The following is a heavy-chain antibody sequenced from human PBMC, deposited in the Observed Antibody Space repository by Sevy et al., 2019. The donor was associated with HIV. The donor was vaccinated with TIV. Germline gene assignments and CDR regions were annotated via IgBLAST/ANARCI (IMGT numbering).Heavy chain of an antibody. J-gene: IGHJ4*02. V-gene: IGHV4-59*08. CDR1: GGSITSLY. Sequence: SETLSLTCTVSGGSITSLYWNWIRQSPGKGLEWIANIYYNGHINYNPSLKSRVTLSLDTSKNQFSLRLSSVTAADTAMYYCAGENAWGRGYSWGQGTPVTVSS. CDR2: IYYNGHI. CDR3: AGENAWGRGYS. D-gene: IGHD1-26*01.